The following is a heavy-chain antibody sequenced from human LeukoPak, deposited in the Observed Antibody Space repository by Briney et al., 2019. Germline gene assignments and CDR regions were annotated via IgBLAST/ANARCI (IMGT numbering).Heavy chain of an antibody. CDR1: GFTFSSYE. J-gene: IGHJ6*03. CDR3: AREGVGHYYYYYYYMDV. Sequence: GGSLRLSCAASGFTFSSYEMNWVRQAPGKGLEWVAYITTSGTNEYYADSVKGRFTISRDNAKNSLYLQMNSLRAEDTAIYYCAREGVGHYYYYYYYMDVWGKGTTVTISS. CDR2: ITTSGTNE. V-gene: IGHV3-48*03. D-gene: IGHD4-17*01.